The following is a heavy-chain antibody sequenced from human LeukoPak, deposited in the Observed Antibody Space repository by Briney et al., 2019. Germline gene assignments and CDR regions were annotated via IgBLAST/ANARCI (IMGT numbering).Heavy chain of an antibody. CDR1: GGTFSSYT. CDR2: IIPILGIA. CDR3: ARGRWGDSSGCYYVAYSWFDP. J-gene: IGHJ5*02. V-gene: IGHV1-69*02. D-gene: IGHD3-22*01. Sequence: ASVKVSCKASGGTFSSYTISWVRQAPGQGLEWMGRIIPILGIANYAQKFQGRVTITADKSTSTAYMELSSLRSEDTAVYYCARGRWGDSSGCYYVAYSWFDPWGQGTLVTVSS.